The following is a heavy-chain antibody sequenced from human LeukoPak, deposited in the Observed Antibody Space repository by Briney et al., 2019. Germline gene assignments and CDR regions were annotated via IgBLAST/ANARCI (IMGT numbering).Heavy chain of an antibody. CDR1: KFTFSAYA. CDR2: IEAIDGNT. CDR3: AKGSGSGWYGWFDP. D-gene: IGHD6-19*01. V-gene: IGHV3-23*01. J-gene: IGHJ5*02. Sequence: PGGSLRLSCAASKFTFSAYAMYWVRQAPGKGLEWVSCIEAIDGNTYYADSVKGRFIISRDNSKNTLYLQMNSLRAEDTAVYYCAKGSGSGWYGWFDPWGQGTLVTVSS.